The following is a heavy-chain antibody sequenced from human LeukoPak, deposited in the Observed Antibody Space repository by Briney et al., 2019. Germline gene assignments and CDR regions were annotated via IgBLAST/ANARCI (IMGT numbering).Heavy chain of an antibody. CDR2: INHSGNT. D-gene: IGHD5-12*01. Sequence: SETLSLTCAAYGGSFSGYFWTWIRQPPGKGLEWIGEINHSGNTNYNPSLKSRVTISVDSSKNQFSLKLNSVTAADTAVYYCARGKRGYSGYYYYYYMDDWGTGTTVTVSS. V-gene: IGHV4-34*01. CDR1: GGSFSGYF. CDR3: ARGKRGYSGYYYYYYMDD. J-gene: IGHJ6*03.